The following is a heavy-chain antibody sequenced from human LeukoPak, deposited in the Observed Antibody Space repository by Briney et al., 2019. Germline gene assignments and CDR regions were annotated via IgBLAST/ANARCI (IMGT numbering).Heavy chain of an antibody. CDR3: AKDEKIAGGDYFDY. Sequence: GGSLRLSCAASGFTFSSYGMHWVRQAPGKGLEWVAVISYDGSNKYYADSVKGRFTISRDNSKNTLYLQMNSLRAEDTAVYYCAKDEKIAGGDYFDYWGQGTLVTVSS. V-gene: IGHV3-30*18. J-gene: IGHJ4*02. CDR1: GFTFSSYG. CDR2: ISYDGSNK. D-gene: IGHD2-21*01.